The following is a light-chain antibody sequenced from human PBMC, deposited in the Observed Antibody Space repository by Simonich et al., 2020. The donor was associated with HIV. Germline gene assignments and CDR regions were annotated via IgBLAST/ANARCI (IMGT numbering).Light chain of an antibody. J-gene: IGKJ4*01. V-gene: IGKV3-11*01. Sequence: EIVLTQSPATLSLSPGESAPLSCRASQGVGTYLAWYQQKPGQAPRLLIYDTSNRATGIPARFSGSGSGTDFTLTINSLEPGDSAVYYCQQRTNWLTFGGGTKLEIK. CDR2: DTS. CDR3: QQRTNWLT. CDR1: QGVGTY.